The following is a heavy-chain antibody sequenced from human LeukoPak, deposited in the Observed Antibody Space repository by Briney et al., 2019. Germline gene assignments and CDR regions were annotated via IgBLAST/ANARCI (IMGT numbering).Heavy chain of an antibody. Sequence: ASVKVSCKVSGYTLTELSMHWVRQAPGKGLEWMGGFDPEDGETIYAQKFQGRVTMTEDTSTDTAYMELSSLRSEDTAVYYCATARITMVRGVIHYYYYYMDVWGKGTTVTVSS. CDR1: GYTLTELS. D-gene: IGHD3-10*01. CDR2: FDPEDGET. CDR3: ATARITMVRGVIHYYYYYMDV. V-gene: IGHV1-24*01. J-gene: IGHJ6*03.